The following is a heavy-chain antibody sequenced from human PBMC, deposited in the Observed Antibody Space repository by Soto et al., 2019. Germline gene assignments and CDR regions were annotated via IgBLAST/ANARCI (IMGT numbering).Heavy chain of an antibody. D-gene: IGHD2-8*01. CDR3: AKNGQPPYYYYGLDV. Sequence: QGHLVQSGAEVKKPGTSVKVSCKAYGYTFTRFGISWVRQAHGQGLEWMGWISGYNGDTNYAQNLQGRVTMTIDTSTSTAYMELRSLTSDDTAVYYCAKNGQPPYYYYGLDVWGQGTTVTVSS. CDR2: ISGYNGDT. CDR1: GYTFTRFG. V-gene: IGHV1-18*01. J-gene: IGHJ6*02.